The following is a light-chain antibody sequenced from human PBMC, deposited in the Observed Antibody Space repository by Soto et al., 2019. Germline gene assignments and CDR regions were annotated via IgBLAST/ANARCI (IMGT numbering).Light chain of an antibody. Sequence: QSALTQPPSASGSPGQSVTISCTGTSSDVGGYNYVSWYQQYSGKAPKLMIYEVTKRPSGVPDRFSGSKSGNTASLTVSGFQAEDEADYYCSSYAGSNNFVFGTGTKLTVL. CDR1: SSDVGGYNY. J-gene: IGLJ1*01. CDR2: EVT. V-gene: IGLV2-8*01. CDR3: SSYAGSNNFV.